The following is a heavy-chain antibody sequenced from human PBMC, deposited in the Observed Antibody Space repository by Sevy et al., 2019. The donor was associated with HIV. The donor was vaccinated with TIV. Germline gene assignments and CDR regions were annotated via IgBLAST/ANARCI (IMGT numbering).Heavy chain of an antibody. V-gene: IGHV4-39*01. D-gene: IGHD3-3*01. CDR3: AGYYDFWSGPFDP. J-gene: IGHJ5*02. CDR1: GGSISSSSYY. CDR2: IYYSGST. Sequence: SETLSLTCTVSGGSISSSSYYWGWIRQPPGKGLEWIGGIYYSGSTYYNPSLKSRVTISVDTSKNQFSLRLSAVTAADTAVYYGAGYYDFWSGPFDPWGQGTLVTVSS.